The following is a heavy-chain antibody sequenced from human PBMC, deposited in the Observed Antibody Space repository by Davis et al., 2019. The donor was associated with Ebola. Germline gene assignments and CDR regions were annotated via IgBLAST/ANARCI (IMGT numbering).Heavy chain of an antibody. Sequence: PSETLSLTCAVSGDSISNSNWWNWVRQPPGKGLEWIGEIYHSGTTNYNPSLKSRVTMSVDESKNQFSLKLNSVAAADTAVYFCARIVGSGHNLVSYYYGMDVWGQGTTVTVSS. D-gene: IGHD3-3*01. CDR3: ARIVGSGHNLVSYYYGMDV. V-gene: IGHV4-4*02. CDR2: IYHSGTT. J-gene: IGHJ6*02. CDR1: GDSISNSNW.